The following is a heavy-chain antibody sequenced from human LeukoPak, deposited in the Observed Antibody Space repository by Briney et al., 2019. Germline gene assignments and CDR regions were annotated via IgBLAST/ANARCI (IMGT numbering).Heavy chain of an antibody. J-gene: IGHJ4*02. CDR2: ISGDSTYI. CDR1: EFTFASYS. CDR3: ARVSGRLERQSDLDY. V-gene: IGHV3-21*01. D-gene: IGHD1-1*01. Sequence: GGSLRLSCAASEFTFASYSMNWVRQAPGKGLEWVPSISGDSTYIYNAGSVKGRFTISRDNAQASLYLQMISLRADDTAVYYCARVSGRLERQSDLDYWGQGTLVIVSS.